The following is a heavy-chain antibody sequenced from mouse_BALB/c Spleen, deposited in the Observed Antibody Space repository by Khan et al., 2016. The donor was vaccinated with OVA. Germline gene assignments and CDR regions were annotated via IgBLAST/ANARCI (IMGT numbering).Heavy chain of an antibody. Sequence: EVQLQESGPGLVKPSQSLSLTCSVTGYSITSGYYWNWIRQFPGNKLEWMGYISYDGSNNYNPSLKNRISITRDTSTNQFFLQLNSVAPEDTATCYCARSGPFYYGTSYYSMDYWGQGASVTVSS. CDR2: ISYDGSN. CDR3: ARSGPFYYGTSYYSMDY. V-gene: IGHV3-6*02. CDR1: GYSITSGYY. D-gene: IGHD1-1*01. J-gene: IGHJ4*01.